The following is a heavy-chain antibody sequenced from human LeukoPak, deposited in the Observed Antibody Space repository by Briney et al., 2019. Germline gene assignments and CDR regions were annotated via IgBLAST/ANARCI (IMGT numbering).Heavy chain of an antibody. Sequence: GGSLRLSCAASGFTFSSYWMHWVRLAPGKGLVWVSHINKDGSTTTYADSVKGRFTISRDNPKNTLYLQMNSLRAEDTAVYFCAKRGVVIRVILVGFHKEAYYFDSWGQGALVTVSS. V-gene: IGHV3-74*01. J-gene: IGHJ4*02. CDR1: GFTFSSYW. CDR2: INKDGSTT. CDR3: AKRGVVIRVILVGFHKEAYYFDS. D-gene: IGHD3-22*01.